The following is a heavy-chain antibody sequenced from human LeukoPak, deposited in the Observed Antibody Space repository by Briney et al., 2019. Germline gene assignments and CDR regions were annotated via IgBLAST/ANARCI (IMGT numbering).Heavy chain of an antibody. V-gene: IGHV3-30*02. Sequence: GGSLRLSCAASGFTFSSYGMHWVRQAPGKGLEWVAFIRYDGSNKYYADSVKGRFTISRDNSKNTLYLQMNSLRAEDTAVYYCAKGGGYQLPYYYYYYMDVWGKGTTVTVSS. D-gene: IGHD2-2*01. CDR3: AKGGGYQLPYYYYYYMDV. CDR2: IRYDGSNK. J-gene: IGHJ6*03. CDR1: GFTFSSYG.